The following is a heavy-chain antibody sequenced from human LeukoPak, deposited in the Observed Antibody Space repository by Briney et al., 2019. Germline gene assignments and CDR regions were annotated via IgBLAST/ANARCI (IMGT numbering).Heavy chain of an antibody. CDR1: GGSFSGYY. V-gene: IGHV4-34*01. D-gene: IGHD3-22*01. J-gene: IGHJ6*03. CDR2: INHSGST. CDR3: ARGTAYYDSSGYYRYYYYYYMDV. Sequence: PSETLSLTCAVYGGSFSGYYWSWIRQPPGKGLEWIGEINHSGSTNYNPSLKSRVTTSVDTSKNQFSLKLSSVTAADTAVYYCARGTAYYDSSGYYRYYYYYYMDVWGKGTTVTVSS.